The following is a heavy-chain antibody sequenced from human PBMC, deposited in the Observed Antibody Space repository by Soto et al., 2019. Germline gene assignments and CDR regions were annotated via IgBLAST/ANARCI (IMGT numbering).Heavy chain of an antibody. CDR2: IYYSGST. CDR1: GGSISSYY. J-gene: IGHJ5*02. V-gene: IGHV4-59*01. Sequence: SETLSLTCTVSGGSISSYYWSWIRQPPGEGLEWIGYIYYSGSTNYNPSLKSRVTISVDTSKNQFSLKLSSVTAADTAVYYCAREVGRLSWFDPWGQGTLVTVSS. D-gene: IGHD6-25*01. CDR3: AREVGRLSWFDP.